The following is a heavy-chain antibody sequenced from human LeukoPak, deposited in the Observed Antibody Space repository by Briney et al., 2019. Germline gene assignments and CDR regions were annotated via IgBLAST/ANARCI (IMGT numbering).Heavy chain of an antibody. D-gene: IGHD2-21*01. CDR3: ARDVLYSRYYYYGMDV. J-gene: IGHJ6*02. CDR1: GFTFDDYA. Sequence: GGSLRLSCAASGFTFDDYAMHWVRQAPGKGLEWVSGISWNSGSIGYADSVKGRFTISRDNAKNSLYLQMNSLRAEDTAVYYCARDVLYSRYYYYGMDVWGQGTTVTASS. V-gene: IGHV3-9*01. CDR2: ISWNSGSI.